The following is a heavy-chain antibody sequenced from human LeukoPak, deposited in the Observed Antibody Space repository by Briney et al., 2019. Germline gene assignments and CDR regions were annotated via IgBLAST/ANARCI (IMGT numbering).Heavy chain of an antibody. CDR3: ASSQSSVAGNVGY. J-gene: IGHJ4*02. CDR1: GFTFSDYF. CDR2: ISGSGSSK. V-gene: IGHV3-11*04. Sequence: GGSLRLSCAASGFTFSDYFMTWIRQAPGKGLEWVSYISGSGSSKYYADSVKGRFTISRDNAKNSLYLQMNSLRVEDTAVYYCASSQSSVAGNVGYWGQGTLVTVSS. D-gene: IGHD6-19*01.